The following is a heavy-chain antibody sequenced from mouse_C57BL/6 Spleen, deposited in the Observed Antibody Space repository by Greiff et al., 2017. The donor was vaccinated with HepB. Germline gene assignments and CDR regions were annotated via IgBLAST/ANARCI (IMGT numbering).Heavy chain of an antibody. V-gene: IGHV5-17*01. J-gene: IGHJ2*01. CDR3: ARRKGAYWFDY. Sequence: EVKVVESGGGLVKPGGSLKLSCAASGFTFSDYGMHWVRQAPEKGLEWVAYISSGSSTIDYADTVKGRFTISRDNAKNTLFLQMTSLRSEDTAMYYCARRKGAYWFDYWGQGTTLTFSS. D-gene: IGHD1-1*01. CDR2: ISSGSSTI. CDR1: GFTFSDYG.